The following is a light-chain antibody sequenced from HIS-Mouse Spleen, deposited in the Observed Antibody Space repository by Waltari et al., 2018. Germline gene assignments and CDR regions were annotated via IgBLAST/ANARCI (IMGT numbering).Light chain of an antibody. CDR1: QGISSW. Sequence: IQMTQSPSSVSASVGDRVTITGRASQGISSWLAWYQHKPGKAPQLLIYAASSMASGVTSRFSGSGYGTDFTLTISMLQPEDFATYYCQQANSFPSLTLFPFGPGTKVDI. J-gene: IGKJ3*01. V-gene: IGKV1-12*02. CDR2: AAS. CDR3: QQANSFPSLTLFP.